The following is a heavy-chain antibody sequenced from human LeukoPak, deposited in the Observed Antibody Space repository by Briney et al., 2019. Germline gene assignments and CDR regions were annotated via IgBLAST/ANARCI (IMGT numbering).Heavy chain of an antibody. J-gene: IGHJ6*03. CDR2: IRYDGSNK. V-gene: IGHV3-30*02. Sequence: GGSLRLSCAASGFTFSSYGMHWVRQAPGKGLEWVAFIRYDGSNKYYADSVKGRFTISRDNSKNTLYLQMNSLRAEDTAVYYCAKGPVYYYYYYMDVWGKGTTVTVSS. CDR3: AKGPVYYYYYYMDV. CDR1: GFTFSSYG.